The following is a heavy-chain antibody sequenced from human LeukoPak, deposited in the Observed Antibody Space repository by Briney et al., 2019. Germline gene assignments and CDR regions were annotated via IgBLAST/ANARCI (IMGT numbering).Heavy chain of an antibody. J-gene: IGHJ4*02. CDR3: ARDLAYCGGDCYADLFDY. D-gene: IGHD2-21*01. CDR1: GYTFTSYG. CDR2: ISAYNGNT. Sequence: EASVKVSCKASGYTFTSYGISWVRQAPGQGLEWMGWISAYNGNTYYAQKLQGRVTMTTDTSTSTAYMELRSLRSDDTAVYYCARDLAYCGGDCYADLFDYWGQGTLVSVSS. V-gene: IGHV1-18*01.